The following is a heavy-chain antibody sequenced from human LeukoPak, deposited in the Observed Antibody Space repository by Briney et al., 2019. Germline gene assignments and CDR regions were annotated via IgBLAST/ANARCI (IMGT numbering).Heavy chain of an antibody. V-gene: IGHV3-7*01. CDR3: ARDVAAGYDY. CDR1: GFTFSSYW. D-gene: IGHD3-9*01. CDR2: IKQDGSEE. J-gene: IGHJ4*02. Sequence: GGSLRLSCAASGFTFSSYWMSWVRQAPGKGLEWVANIKQDGSEEYYVDSMKGRFTISRDNAKSSLYLQMNSLRPEDTAVYYCARDVAAGYDYWGQGTLVTVSS.